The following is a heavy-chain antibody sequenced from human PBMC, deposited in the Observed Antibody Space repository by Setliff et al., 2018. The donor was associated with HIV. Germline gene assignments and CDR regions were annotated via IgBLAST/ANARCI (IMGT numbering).Heavy chain of an antibody. Sequence: PSETLSLTCTVSGGSASNSRYYWAWIRQPPGKGLEYIGSIHYNERTYYNPSLKGRVTISLDMSQNQFSLKVNSVTAADTAIYYCARGGPAVAYAVDVWGQGTTVTVSS. D-gene: IGHD5-12*01. V-gene: IGHV4-39*02. J-gene: IGHJ6*02. CDR1: GGSASNSRYY. CDR2: IHYNERT. CDR3: ARGGPAVAYAVDV.